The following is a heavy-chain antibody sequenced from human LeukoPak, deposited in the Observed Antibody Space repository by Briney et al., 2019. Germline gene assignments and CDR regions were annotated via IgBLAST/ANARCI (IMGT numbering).Heavy chain of an antibody. Sequence: ASETLSLTCTVSGGSISCGGYYWSWIRQHPGKGLEWIGYIYYSGSTYYNPSLKSRVTISVDTSKNQFSLKLSSVTAADTAVYYCARDQTPYYDFWSGYLSSGELYNWFDPWGQGTLVTVSS. D-gene: IGHD3-3*01. CDR3: ARDQTPYYDFWSGYLSSGELYNWFDP. J-gene: IGHJ5*02. CDR1: GGSISCGGYY. CDR2: IYYSGST. V-gene: IGHV4-31*03.